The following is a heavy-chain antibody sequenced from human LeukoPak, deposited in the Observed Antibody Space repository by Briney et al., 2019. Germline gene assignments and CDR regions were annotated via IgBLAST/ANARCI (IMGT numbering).Heavy chain of an antibody. Sequence: SQTLSLTRTVSLGSLSSGGYYWSWIRQHPRKGLEWIGYIYYSGSTYYNPSLKSRVTISVDKSKNQFSLKLSSVTAADTAVYYCARVPRPNYYYYYGMDVWGKGTTVTVSS. J-gene: IGHJ6*04. V-gene: IGHV4-31*03. CDR2: IYYSGST. CDR3: ARVPRPNYYYYYGMDV. CDR1: LGSLSSGGYY.